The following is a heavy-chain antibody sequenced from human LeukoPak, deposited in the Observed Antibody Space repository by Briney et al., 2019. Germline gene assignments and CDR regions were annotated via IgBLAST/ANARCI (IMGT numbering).Heavy chain of an antibody. CDR2: ISWDGGST. J-gene: IGHJ4*02. D-gene: IGHD3-10*01. CDR3: ARGDHDY. Sequence: AGGSLRLSCAASGFTFDDYAMHWVRQAPGKGLEWVSLISWDGGSTYYADSVKGRFTISRDNSKNSLYLQMNSLRAEDTALYHCARGDHDYWGQGTLVTVSS. V-gene: IGHV3-43D*04. CDR1: GFTFDDYA.